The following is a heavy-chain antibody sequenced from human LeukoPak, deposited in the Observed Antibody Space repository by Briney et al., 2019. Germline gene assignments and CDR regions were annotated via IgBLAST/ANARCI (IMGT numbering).Heavy chain of an antibody. D-gene: IGHD6-19*01. V-gene: IGHV3-23*01. Sequence: GALRLSCAASGFTFSSYDMTWVRQAPGRGLEWVSSIRPSGDNTYYGDSVKGRFTISRDNSKDTVYLQMNNMRVDDTAVYYCARVAGWHWFDPWGQGTLVTVSS. CDR3: ARVAGWHWFDP. J-gene: IGHJ5*02. CDR2: IRPSGDNT. CDR1: GFTFSSYD.